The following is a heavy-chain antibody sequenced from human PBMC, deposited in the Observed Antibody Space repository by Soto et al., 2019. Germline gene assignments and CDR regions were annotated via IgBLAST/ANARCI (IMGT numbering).Heavy chain of an antibody. CDR2: FSGCGGST. V-gene: IGHV3-23*01. CDR3: VRFGELLLLRYYPTDYYYYMDV. Sequence: PGGSLRLSCAASGFTFSSYAMSWVRQAPGKGLEWVSSFSGCGGSTYYADSVKGRFTISRDNSKNTPYLQMNSLRAEDTAVYYCVRFGELLLLRYYPTDYYYYMDVWGKGTTVTVSS. D-gene: IGHD3-10*01. J-gene: IGHJ6*03. CDR1: GFTFSSYA.